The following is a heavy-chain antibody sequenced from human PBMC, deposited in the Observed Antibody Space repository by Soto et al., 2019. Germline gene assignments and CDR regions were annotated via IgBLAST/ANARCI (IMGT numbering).Heavy chain of an antibody. D-gene: IGHD5-18*01. V-gene: IGHV3-23*01. Sequence: PGGCLRLCCAACGVSFSSYAMSGVRQAPGKGLEWVSAISGSGGSTYYADSVKGRFTISRDNSKNTLYLQMNSLRAEDTAVYYCAKDGYSYYFDYWGQGTLVTVSS. J-gene: IGHJ4*02. CDR3: AKDGYSYYFDY. CDR1: GVSFSSYA. CDR2: ISGSGGST.